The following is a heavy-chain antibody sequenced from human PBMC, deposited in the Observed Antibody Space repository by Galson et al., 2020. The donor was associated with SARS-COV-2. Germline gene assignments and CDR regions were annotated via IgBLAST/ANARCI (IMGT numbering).Heavy chain of an antibody. Sequence: GSLKISCAASGFAFSTYWMHWVRQAPGKGLVWVARINSDGTTITYADSVKGRFTISRDNARNRLFLQMNSLRDEDSAVYYCARDRKAGYKTWGQGTLVAVSS. V-gene: IGHV3-74*01. J-gene: IGHJ4*02. CDR1: GFAFSTYW. CDR3: ARDRKAGYKT. CDR2: INSDGTTI. D-gene: IGHD2-2*02.